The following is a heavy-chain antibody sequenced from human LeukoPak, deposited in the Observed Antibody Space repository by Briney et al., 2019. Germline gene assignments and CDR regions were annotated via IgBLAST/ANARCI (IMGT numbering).Heavy chain of an antibody. D-gene: IGHD2-15*01. V-gene: IGHV3-33*01. CDR1: GFTFSSYG. CDR3: ARDFCSGGSCYPDAFDI. Sequence: GGSLRLSCAASGFTFSSYGMHWVRQAPGKGLEWVAVIWYDGTNTYYADSVKGRFTISRDNSKNTMYLQMNGLRAEDTAVYYCARDFCSGGSCYPDAFDIWGQGTMVTVSS. J-gene: IGHJ3*02. CDR2: IWYDGTNT.